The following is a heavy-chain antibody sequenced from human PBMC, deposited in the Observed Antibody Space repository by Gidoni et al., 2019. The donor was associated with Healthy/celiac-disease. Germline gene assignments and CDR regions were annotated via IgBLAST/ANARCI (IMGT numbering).Heavy chain of an antibody. CDR3: AKDFSPDIVVVVPDY. V-gene: IGHV3-30*18. D-gene: IGHD2-15*01. J-gene: IGHJ4*02. CDR2: ISYDGSNK. CDR1: GFTFSSYG. Sequence: QVQLVESGGGVVQPGRSLRLSCAASGFTFSSYGMHWVRQAPGKGLEWVAVISYDGSNKYYADSVKGRFTISRDNSKNTLYLQMNSLRAEDTAVYYCAKDFSPDIVVVVPDYWGQGTLVTVSS.